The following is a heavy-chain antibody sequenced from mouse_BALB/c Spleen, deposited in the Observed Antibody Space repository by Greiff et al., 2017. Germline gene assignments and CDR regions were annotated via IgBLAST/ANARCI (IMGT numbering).Heavy chain of an antibody. CDR2: IDPENGNT. Sequence: EVQLQQSGAELVRPGALVKLSCKASGFNIKVYYMHWVKQRPEQGLEWIGWIDPENGNTIYDPKFQGKASITADTSSNTAYLQLSSLTSEDTAVYYCARVYGSRTEAMDYWGQGTSVTVSS. D-gene: IGHD1-1*01. J-gene: IGHJ4*01. CDR3: ARVYGSRTEAMDY. CDR1: GFNIKVYY. V-gene: IGHV14-1*02.